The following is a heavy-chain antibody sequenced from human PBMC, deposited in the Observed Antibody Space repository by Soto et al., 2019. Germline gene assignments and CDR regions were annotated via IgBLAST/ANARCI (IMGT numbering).Heavy chain of an antibody. D-gene: IGHD5-18*01. CDR3: ARDPGYSYGYVDYYYGMDV. J-gene: IGHJ6*02. CDR2: IYHSGST. CDR1: GGSLSSYY. Sequence: SETLSLPCTVSGGSLSSYYWRWIRQPPGKGLEWIGEIYHSGSTNYNPSLKSRVTISVDKSKNQFSLKLSSVTAADTAVYYCARDPGYSYGYVDYYYGMDVWGQGTTVTVSS. V-gene: IGHV4-59*12.